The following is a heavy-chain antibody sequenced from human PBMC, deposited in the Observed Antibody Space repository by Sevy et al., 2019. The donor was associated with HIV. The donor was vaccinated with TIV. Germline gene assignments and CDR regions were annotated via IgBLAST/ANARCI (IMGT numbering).Heavy chain of an antibody. CDR1: GFNFRSYW. CDR3: ARERQEEDKSGAKFDY. Sequence: GGSLRLSCEVSGFNFRSYWMSWVRQAPGKGLEWVANINQDGREQYYLDSVKGRFTVSRDNGKNSLYLQMTSLRVDDAAIYYCARERQEEDKSGAKFDYWGRGTLVTVSS. J-gene: IGHJ4*02. D-gene: IGHD3-10*01. V-gene: IGHV3-7*01. CDR2: INQDGREQ.